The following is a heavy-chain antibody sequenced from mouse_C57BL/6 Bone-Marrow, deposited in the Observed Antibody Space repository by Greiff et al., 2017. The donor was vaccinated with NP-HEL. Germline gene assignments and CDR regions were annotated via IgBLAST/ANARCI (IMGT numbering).Heavy chain of an antibody. V-gene: IGHV1-76*01. J-gene: IGHJ4*01. D-gene: IGHD2-1*01. Sequence: QVQLQQSGAELVRPGASVKLSCKASGYTFTDYYINWVKQRPGQGLEWIARIYPGSGNTYYNEKFKGKATLTAEKSSSTAYMQLSSLTSEDSAVYFCARFSIYYGNWGAMDYWGQGTSVTVSS. CDR1: GYTFTDYY. CDR2: IYPGSGNT. CDR3: ARFSIYYGNWGAMDY.